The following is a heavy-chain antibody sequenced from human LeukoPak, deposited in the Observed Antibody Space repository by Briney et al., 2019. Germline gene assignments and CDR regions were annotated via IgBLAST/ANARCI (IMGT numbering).Heavy chain of an antibody. D-gene: IGHD5-24*01. CDR2: SIPIYGTA. J-gene: IGHJ5*02. CDR1: GRTFSNYP. Sequence: ASVKVSCKASGRTFSNYPIIWGRQAPGRGLEWLGGSIPIYGTADYAQMFQGRITLTAHEATATAYMQLSSLTSDDTAMYFCATHTGGYNYWWFDIWAQGPLVTVSS. CDR3: ATHTGGYNYWWFDI. V-gene: IGHV1-69*13.